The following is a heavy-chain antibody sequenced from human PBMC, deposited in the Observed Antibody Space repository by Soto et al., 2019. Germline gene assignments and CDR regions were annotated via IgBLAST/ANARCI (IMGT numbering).Heavy chain of an antibody. CDR3: ARAFTVTTVLGAFDI. Sequence: GASVKVSCKASGGTFSSYAISWVRQAPGQGLEWMGWISAYNGNTNYAQKLQGRVTMTTDTSTSTAYMELRSLRSDDTAVYYCARAFTVTTVLGAFDIWGQGTMVTVSS. CDR2: ISAYNGNT. CDR1: GGTFSSYA. D-gene: IGHD4-17*01. J-gene: IGHJ3*02. V-gene: IGHV1-18*01.